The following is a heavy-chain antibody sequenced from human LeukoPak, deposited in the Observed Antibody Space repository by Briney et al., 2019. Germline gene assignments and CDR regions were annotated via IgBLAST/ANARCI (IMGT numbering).Heavy chain of an antibody. D-gene: IGHD4-17*01. CDR2: IYYSVST. CDR3: ARENGDYVVAFDI. CDR1: GGSISSGGYY. V-gene: IGHV4-31*03. Sequence: SETLSLTCTVSGGSISSGGYYWSWIRQHPGKGLEWIGYIYYSVSTYYNPSLKSRVTISVDTSKNQFSLKLSSVTAADTAVYYCARENGDYVVAFDIWGQGTMVTVSS. J-gene: IGHJ3*02.